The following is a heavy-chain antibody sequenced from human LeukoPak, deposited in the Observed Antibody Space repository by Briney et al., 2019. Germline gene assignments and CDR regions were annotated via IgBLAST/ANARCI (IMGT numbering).Heavy chain of an antibody. Sequence: ASVTVSCKASGYTFTGYYMHWVRQAPGQGLEWMGWINPNSGGTNYAQKFQGRVTMTRDTSISTAYMELSRLRSDDTAVYYCARDYKIVVPAAMKDNWFDPWGQGTLVTVSS. CDR2: INPNSGGT. CDR1: GYTFTGYY. CDR3: ARDYKIVVPAAMKDNWFDP. V-gene: IGHV1-2*02. J-gene: IGHJ5*02. D-gene: IGHD2-2*01.